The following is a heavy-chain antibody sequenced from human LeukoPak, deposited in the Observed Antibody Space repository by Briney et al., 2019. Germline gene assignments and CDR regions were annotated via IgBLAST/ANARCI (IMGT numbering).Heavy chain of an antibody. CDR2: IYYSGST. CDR3: ARLRAYCGGDCYYAFDY. CDR1: GGSISSYY. D-gene: IGHD2-21*02. J-gene: IGHJ4*02. Sequence: SETLSLTCTVSGGSISSYYWSWIRQPPGKGLEWIGYIYYSGSTNYNPSLKSRVTIPVDTSKNQFSLKLSSVTAADTAVYYCARLRAYCGGDCYYAFDYWGQGTLVTVSS. V-gene: IGHV4-59*08.